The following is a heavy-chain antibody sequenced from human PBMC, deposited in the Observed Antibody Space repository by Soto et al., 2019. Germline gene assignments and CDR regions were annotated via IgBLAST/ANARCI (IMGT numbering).Heavy chain of an antibody. CDR1: GGSITTSNW. V-gene: IGHV4-4*02. D-gene: IGHD3-10*01. CDR3: ASAATTYASGTYDYHGMDV. CDR2: MYHSGST. J-gene: IGHJ6*02. Sequence: SETLSLTCAVSGGSITTSNWWTWVRQAPGKGLEWIGEMYHSGSTNYNPSLESRVTISVDKSKNQFSLRLSSVTAADTAVYYCASAATTYASGTYDYHGMDVWGQGTTVTVSS.